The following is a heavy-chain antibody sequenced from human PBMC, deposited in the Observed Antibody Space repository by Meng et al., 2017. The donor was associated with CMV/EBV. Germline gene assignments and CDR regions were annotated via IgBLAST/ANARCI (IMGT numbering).Heavy chain of an antibody. J-gene: IGHJ6*02. CDR1: GFTFSSYE. CDR2: ISSSGSTI. V-gene: IGHV3-48*03. D-gene: IGHD2-2*02. CDR3: ARDKIFVVLPAAIHDFYYYYGMDV. Sequence: GESLKISCAASGFTFSSYEMNWVRQAPGKGLEWVSYISSSGSTIYYADSVKGRFTISKDNAKNSLYLQMNSLRAEDTAVYYCARDKIFVVLPAAIHDFYYYYGMDVWGQGTTVTVSS.